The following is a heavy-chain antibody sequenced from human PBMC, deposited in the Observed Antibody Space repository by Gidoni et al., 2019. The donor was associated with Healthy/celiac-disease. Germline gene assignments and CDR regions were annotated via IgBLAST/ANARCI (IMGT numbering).Heavy chain of an antibody. CDR2: IKSKTDGGTT. CDR1: GFTFSNAW. CDR3: TTDTPGTPHYYYYYGMDV. V-gene: IGHV3-15*01. J-gene: IGHJ6*02. D-gene: IGHD1-7*01. Sequence: EVQLVESGGGLVKPGGSLRLSCAASGFTFSNAWMSWVRQAPGKGLEWVGRIKSKTDGGTTDYAAPVKGRFTISRDDSKNTLYLQMNSLKTEDTAVYYCTTDTPGTPHYYYYYGMDVWGQGTTVTVSS.